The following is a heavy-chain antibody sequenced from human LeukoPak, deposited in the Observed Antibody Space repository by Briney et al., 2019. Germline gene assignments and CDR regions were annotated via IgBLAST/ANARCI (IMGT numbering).Heavy chain of an antibody. D-gene: IGHD3-22*01. CDR3: AATYYYDSSGYYYQY. Sequence: SETLSLTCTVSGGSISSYYWSWIRQPPGKGLEWIGYVYYSGSTNCNPSLKSRVTISVDTSKNQFSLKLSSVTAADTAVYYCAATYYYDSSGYYYQYWGQGTLVTVSS. J-gene: IGHJ4*02. CDR1: GGSISSYY. CDR2: VYYSGST. V-gene: IGHV4-59*01.